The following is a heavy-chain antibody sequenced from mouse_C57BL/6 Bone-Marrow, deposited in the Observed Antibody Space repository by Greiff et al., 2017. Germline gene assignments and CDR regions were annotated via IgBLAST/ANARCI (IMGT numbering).Heavy chain of an antibody. CDR2: IHPNSGST. V-gene: IGHV1-64*01. D-gene: IGHD1-1*01. Sequence: QVQLKQPGAELVKPGASVKLSCKASGYTFTSYWMHWVKQRPGQGLEWIGMIHPNSGSTNYNEKFKSKATLTVDKSSSTAYMQLSSLTSEDSAVYYCARLITTVFDYWGKGTTLTVSS. CDR3: ARLITTVFDY. J-gene: IGHJ2*01. CDR1: GYTFTSYW.